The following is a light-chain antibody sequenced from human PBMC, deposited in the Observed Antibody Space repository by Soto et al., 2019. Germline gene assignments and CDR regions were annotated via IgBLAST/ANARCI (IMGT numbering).Light chain of an antibody. Sequence: EIVLTQSPATLSLSPGERATLSCRASQSVSSYLAWYQQKPGQAPRLLIYDASNRATGIPARFSGSGSGTDFPLTISSLEAEEFAVYYCQQRSNWPPYTFGQGTKLEIK. J-gene: IGKJ2*01. CDR3: QQRSNWPPYT. CDR2: DAS. CDR1: QSVSSY. V-gene: IGKV3-11*01.